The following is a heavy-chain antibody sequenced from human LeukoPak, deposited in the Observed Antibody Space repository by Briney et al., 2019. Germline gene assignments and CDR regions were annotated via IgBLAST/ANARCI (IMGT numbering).Heavy chain of an antibody. CDR2: IYPGDSDT. Sequence: GDSLKISCKGSRYSFSSYWIGWVRQMPGKGLEWMGIIYPGDSDTRYSPSFQGQVTISADKSISTAYLQWSSLKASDTAMYYCARQRPGYSSGWYKDAFDIWGQGTMVSVSS. CDR1: RYSFSSYW. D-gene: IGHD6-19*01. J-gene: IGHJ3*02. V-gene: IGHV5-51*01. CDR3: ARQRPGYSSGWYKDAFDI.